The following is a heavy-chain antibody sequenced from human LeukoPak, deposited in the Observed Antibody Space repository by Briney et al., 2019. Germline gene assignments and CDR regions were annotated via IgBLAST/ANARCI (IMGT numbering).Heavy chain of an antibody. CDR1: GFTFSNAW. J-gene: IGHJ3*01. CDR2: IKQDGSEK. CDR3: ARGGLVRGSIDSLIAFDF. V-gene: IGHV3-7*01. Sequence: GGSLRLSCAASGFTFSNAWMSWVRQAPGKGLEWVANIKQDGSEKYYVDSVKGRFTISRDNAKNSLYLQMNSLRAEDTAVYYCARGGLVRGSIDSLIAFDFWGQGTVVTVSS. D-gene: IGHD3-10*01.